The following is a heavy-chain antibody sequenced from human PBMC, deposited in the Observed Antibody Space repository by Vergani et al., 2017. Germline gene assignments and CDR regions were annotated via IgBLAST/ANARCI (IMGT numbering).Heavy chain of an antibody. V-gene: IGHV1-69*06. Sequence: QVQLVQSGAEVKKPGSSVTVSCKASGGTFSSYAISWVRHAPGQGLEWMGGILPVFGTVNYAQKFQGRVTITADKSTSTAYMELSSLRSEDTAVYYCARKDRHSHYGMDVWGQGTTVTVSS. J-gene: IGHJ6*02. CDR1: GGTFSSYA. CDR3: ARKDRHSHYGMDV. D-gene: IGHD2-15*01. CDR2: ILPVFGTV.